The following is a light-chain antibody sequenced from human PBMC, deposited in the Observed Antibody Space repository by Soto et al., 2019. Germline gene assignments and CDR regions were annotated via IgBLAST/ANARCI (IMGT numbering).Light chain of an antibody. Sequence: DIPMTQSPCALSASVGDRATITCPASQSISSWLAWYQQKPGKAPKLLIYDASTLQSGVPSRYSGSGSGTEFTLTISNLQPDDFATYYCQQYESYSPWPFGQGTNV. CDR3: QQYESYSPWP. CDR1: QSISSW. CDR2: DAS. J-gene: IGKJ1*01. V-gene: IGKV1-5*01.